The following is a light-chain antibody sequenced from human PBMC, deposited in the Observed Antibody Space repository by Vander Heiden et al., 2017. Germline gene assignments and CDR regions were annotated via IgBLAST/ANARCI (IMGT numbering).Light chain of an antibody. J-gene: IGKJ1*01. CDR2: GAS. CDR1: QSISSY. V-gene: IGKV1-39*01. Sequence: DIQMTKSPSSLSASVGDRVTITCRASQSISSYLNWYQQKPGKAPKLLIYGASSLQSGVPSRFSGSGSGIDFTLTISRLQPEDFATYYCQQSYSTPRTFGQGTRLEIK. CDR3: QQSYSTPRT.